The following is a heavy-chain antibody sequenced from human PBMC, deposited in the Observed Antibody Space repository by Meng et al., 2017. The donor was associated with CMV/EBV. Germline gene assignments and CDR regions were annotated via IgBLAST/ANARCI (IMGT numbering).Heavy chain of an antibody. J-gene: IGHJ3*02. D-gene: IGHD3-22*01. CDR1: GGSFSGYY. V-gene: IGHV4-34*01. Sequence: QQWCSGLLKPSETLSLTCAVYGGSFSGYYWSWIRQPPGKGLEWIGEINHSGSTNYNPSLKSRVTISVDTSKNQFSLKLSSVTAADTAVYYCARPNDSSGYRNAFDIWGQGTMVTVSS. CDR2: INHSGST. CDR3: ARPNDSSGYRNAFDI.